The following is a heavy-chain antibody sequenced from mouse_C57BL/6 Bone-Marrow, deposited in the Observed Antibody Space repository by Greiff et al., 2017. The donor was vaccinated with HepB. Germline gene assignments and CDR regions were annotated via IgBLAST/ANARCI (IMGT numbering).Heavy chain of an antibody. J-gene: IGHJ1*03. CDR1: GYTFTSYW. D-gene: IGHD1-1*01. Sequence: QVQLKQPGAELVKPGASVKLSCKASGYTFTSYWMQWVKQRPGQGLEWIGEIDPSDSYTNYNQKFKGKATLTVDTSSSTAYMQLSSLTSEDSAVYYCAREGLYYGSLWWYFDVWGTGTTVTVSS. CDR2: IDPSDSYT. CDR3: AREGLYYGSLWWYFDV. V-gene: IGHV1-50*01.